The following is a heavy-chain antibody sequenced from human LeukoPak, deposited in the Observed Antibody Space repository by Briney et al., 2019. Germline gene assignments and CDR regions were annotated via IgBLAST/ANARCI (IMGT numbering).Heavy chain of an antibody. Sequence: GGSLRLSCAASGFTFTDYWMHSVRQAPGKGLVWVSIINTDTRGTYYADSVKGRFTISRDNAKNTLSLQMNSLRAEDTAVYYCARAGAYRFDYWGQGTLVTVSS. CDR3: ARAGAYRFDY. CDR2: INTDTRGT. D-gene: IGHD3-16*01. V-gene: IGHV3-74*01. J-gene: IGHJ4*02. CDR1: GFTFTDYW.